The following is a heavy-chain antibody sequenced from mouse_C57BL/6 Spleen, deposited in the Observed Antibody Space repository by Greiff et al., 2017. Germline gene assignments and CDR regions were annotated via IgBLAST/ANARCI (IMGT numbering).Heavy chain of an antibody. CDR2: INPSTGGT. Sequence: VQLQQSGPELVKPGASVKISCKASGYSFTGYYMNWVKQSPEKSLEWIGEINPSTGGTTYNQKFKAKATLTVDKSSSTAYMQLKSLTSEDSAVYYCARDTTGYFDVWGTGTTVTVSS. V-gene: IGHV1-42*01. CDR1: GYSFTGYY. CDR3: ARDTTGYFDV. D-gene: IGHD1-1*01. J-gene: IGHJ1*03.